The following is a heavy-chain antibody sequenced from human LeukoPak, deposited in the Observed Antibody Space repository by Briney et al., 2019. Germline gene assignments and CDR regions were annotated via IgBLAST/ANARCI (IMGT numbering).Heavy chain of an antibody. Sequence: SETLSLTCTVSGGSLSTYYWNWIRQPPGKGLEWIGYIYYSGSTNYNPSLKSRVTISVDTSKNQFSLRLSSVTAADTAVYYCARVTGYMIEDYFDYWGQGTLVTVSS. V-gene: IGHV4-59*01. CDR1: GGSLSTYY. J-gene: IGHJ4*02. CDR2: IYYSGST. CDR3: ARVTGYMIEDYFDY. D-gene: IGHD3-22*01.